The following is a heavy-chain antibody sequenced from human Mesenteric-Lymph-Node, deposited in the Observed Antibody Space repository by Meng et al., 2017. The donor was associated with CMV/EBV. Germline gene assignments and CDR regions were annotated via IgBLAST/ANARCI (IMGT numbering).Heavy chain of an antibody. CDR3: ARGGGYDSFDY. D-gene: IGHD5-12*01. J-gene: IGHJ4*02. Sequence: LSCAASGFSFNSFWVHWVRQAPGKGLVWVSRINSDGSSTTYADSVKGRFTISRDNAKNTLYLQMNSLRPEDTAVYYCARGGGYDSFDYWGQGTLVTVSS. V-gene: IGHV3-74*01. CDR2: INSDGSST. CDR1: GFSFNSFW.